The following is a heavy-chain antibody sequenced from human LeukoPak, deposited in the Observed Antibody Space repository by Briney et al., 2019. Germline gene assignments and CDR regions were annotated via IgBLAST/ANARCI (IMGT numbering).Heavy chain of an antibody. CDR1: GFSFSTYW. Sequence: PEGSLRLSCAASGFSFSTYWMSWVRQTPEKGLEFVANIDQGGSVRNYMDSLKGRCTISRDNAKKSLHLEINSLRADDTAVYYCARDPESSSFDLWGRGALVTVSS. CDR3: ARDPESSSFDL. J-gene: IGHJ4*02. V-gene: IGHV3-7*01. CDR2: IDQGGSVR. D-gene: IGHD6-13*01.